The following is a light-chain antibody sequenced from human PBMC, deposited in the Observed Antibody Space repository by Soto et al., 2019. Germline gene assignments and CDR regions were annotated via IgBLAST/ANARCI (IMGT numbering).Light chain of an antibody. CDR1: QTISSW. J-gene: IGKJ1*01. V-gene: IGKV1-5*03. Sequence: DIQLTQSPSTLSGSVGDRVTITCRASQTISSWLAWYQQKPGKAPKLLIYKASTLKSGVPSRFSGSGSGTEFTLTISSLQPDNFATYFSLQDYNYPWTFGQGTKVDIK. CDR3: LQDYNYPWT. CDR2: KAS.